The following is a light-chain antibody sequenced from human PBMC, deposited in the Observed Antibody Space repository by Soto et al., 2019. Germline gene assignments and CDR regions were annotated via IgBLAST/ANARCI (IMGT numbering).Light chain of an antibody. CDR3: SSYTSSSTLV. CDR1: SSDVGRYNY. CDR2: EVT. V-gene: IGLV2-14*01. J-gene: IGLJ3*02. Sequence: QSVLAQPASVSGSPGQSITISCTGTSSDVGRYNYVSWYQQHPGKVPKLIIYEVTNRPSGVSNRFSGSKSGNTASLTISGLQAVDEADYYCSSYTSSSTLVFGGGTKVTVL.